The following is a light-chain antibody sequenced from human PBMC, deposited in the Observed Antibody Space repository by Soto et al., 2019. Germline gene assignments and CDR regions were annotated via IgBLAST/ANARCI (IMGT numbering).Light chain of an antibody. Sequence: DIQMTQSPSTLSASVGDRVTITCRASQSFSDWLAWYQLKPGKAPKLLIYKASTLESRVPSKFSGSGSGTEFTLTISSLQPDDFATYYCQQYNSYWTFGQGTKVDIK. CDR3: QQYNSYWT. J-gene: IGKJ1*01. V-gene: IGKV1-5*03. CDR1: QSFSDW. CDR2: KAS.